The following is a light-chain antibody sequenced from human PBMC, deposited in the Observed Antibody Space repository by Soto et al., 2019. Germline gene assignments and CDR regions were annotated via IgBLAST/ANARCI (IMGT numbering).Light chain of an antibody. J-gene: IGKJ1*01. V-gene: IGKV1-39*01. CDR1: QRISSY. CDR2: AAS. CDR3: QRSYSTPRS. Sequence: DIQMTQSPSSLSASVGDRVTITCRASQRISSYLNWYQQKPGKATKLLIYAASSLQSGVPSRFSGSGSATDFTLTISSLQPEDFATYYCQRSYSTPRSFGQGTMVEIK.